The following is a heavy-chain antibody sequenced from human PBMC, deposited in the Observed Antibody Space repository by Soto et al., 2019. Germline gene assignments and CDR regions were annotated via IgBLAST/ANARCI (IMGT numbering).Heavy chain of an antibody. J-gene: IGHJ4*02. V-gene: IGHV3-33*01. CDR1: GFIFSDYG. Sequence: QVQLVESGGGVVQPGKSLRLSCAASGFIFSDYGIHWVRQAPGKGLEWVALIWYDGSKKYYADSVKGRFTVSRDIINSTLYLEMNSLRVEDSAVYYCAREGAVAGSQDFWGQGTLVTVSS. CDR2: IWYDGSKK. D-gene: IGHD6-19*01. CDR3: AREGAVAGSQDF.